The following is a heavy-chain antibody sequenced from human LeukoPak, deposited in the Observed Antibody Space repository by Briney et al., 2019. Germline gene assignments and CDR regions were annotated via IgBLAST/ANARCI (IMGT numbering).Heavy chain of an antibody. CDR3: ARGLIAAAGTGFDY. CDR2: ISYDGSNK. V-gene: IGHV3-30*03. Sequence: GGSLRLSCAASGFTFSSYGMHWVRQAPGKGLEWVAVISYDGSNKYYADSVKGRFTISRDNSKNTLYLQMNSLRAEDTAVYYCARGLIAAAGTGFDYWGQGTLVTVSS. D-gene: IGHD6-13*01. CDR1: GFTFSSYG. J-gene: IGHJ4*02.